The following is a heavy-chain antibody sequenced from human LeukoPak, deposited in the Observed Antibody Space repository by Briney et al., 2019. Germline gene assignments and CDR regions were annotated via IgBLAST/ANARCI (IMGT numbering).Heavy chain of an antibody. CDR2: ISWNSGSI. J-gene: IGHJ2*01. CDR3: ARQLGIRRYFDP. CDR1: GFTFDDYA. V-gene: IGHV3-9*01. D-gene: IGHD6-13*01. Sequence: PGRSLRLSCAASGFTFDDYAMHWVRQAPGKGLEWVSGISWNSGSIGYADSVKGRFTISRDNAKNSLYLQMNSLRAEDTAVYYCARQLGIRRYFDPWGRGTLVTVSS.